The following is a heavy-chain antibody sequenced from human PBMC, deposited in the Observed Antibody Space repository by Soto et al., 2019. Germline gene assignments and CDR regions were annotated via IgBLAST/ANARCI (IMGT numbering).Heavy chain of an antibody. V-gene: IGHV3-23*01. D-gene: IGHD3-16*01. CDR2: VSGSGGST. Sequence: PGGSLRLSSAASGFTFSSYAMSWVRQAPGKGLEWVSAVSGSGGSTYYADSVKGRFTISRDNAKNTLYLQMNSLGAEDTVVYYCASNYAYAEGYYFYGIAVWGQGTTVTVSS. CDR1: GFTFSSYA. J-gene: IGHJ6*02. CDR3: ASNYAYAEGYYFYGIAV.